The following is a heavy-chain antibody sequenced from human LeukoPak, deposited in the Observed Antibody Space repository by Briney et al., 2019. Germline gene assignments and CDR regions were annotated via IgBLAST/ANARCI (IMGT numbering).Heavy chain of an antibody. CDR3: ARGDSSGYPYYCDY. CDR2: IWYDGSNK. V-gene: IGHV3-33*01. J-gene: IGHJ4*02. D-gene: IGHD3-22*01. Sequence: PGGSLRLSCAASGFTFSSYGMHWVRQAPGKGLEWVAVIWYDGSNKYYADSVKGRFTISRDNSKNTLYLQMNSLRAEDTAVYYCARGDSSGYPYYCDYWGEGTLVSVST. CDR1: GFTFSSYG.